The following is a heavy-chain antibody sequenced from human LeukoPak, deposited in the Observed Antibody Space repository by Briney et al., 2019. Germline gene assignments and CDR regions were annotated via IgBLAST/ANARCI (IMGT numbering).Heavy chain of an antibody. Sequence: SQTLSLTCAISGDSVSSNSVTWNWIRQSPSRGLEWLGRTYYRSTWYNDYAVSVRGRITVNPDTSKNQFSLHLNSATPEDTAVYYCARRLTQYDCFDPWGQGILSPSPQ. D-gene: IGHD2-2*01. CDR1: GDSVSSNSVT. CDR3: ARRLTQYDCFDP. CDR2: TYYRSTWYN. J-gene: IGHJ5*02. V-gene: IGHV6-1*01.